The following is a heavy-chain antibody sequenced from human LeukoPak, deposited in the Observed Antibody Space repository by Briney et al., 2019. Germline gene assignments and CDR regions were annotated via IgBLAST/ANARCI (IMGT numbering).Heavy chain of an antibody. V-gene: IGHV1-46*01. CDR1: GYTFTSYY. J-gene: IGHJ5*02. CDR2: INPSGGST. CDR3: ARAGIVATIPGVRFDP. D-gene: IGHD5-12*01. Sequence: GASVKVSCKASGYTFTSYYMHWVRQAPGQGLEWMGIINPSGGSTSYAQKFQGRVTMTRDMSTSTVYMELSSLRSEDTAVYYCARAGIVATIPGVRFDPWGQGTLVTVSS.